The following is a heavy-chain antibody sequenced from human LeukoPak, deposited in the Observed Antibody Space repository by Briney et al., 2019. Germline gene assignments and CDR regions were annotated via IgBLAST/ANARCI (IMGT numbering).Heavy chain of an antibody. CDR1: GFTFSSYA. CDR3: VKDSLPGDSPFDY. CDR2: ISGDGITT. D-gene: IGHD7-27*01. J-gene: IGHJ4*02. V-gene: IGHV3-64D*06. Sequence: PGGSLRLSCAASGFTFSSYAMSWVRQAPGKGLEYVSAISGDGITTYYADSVKGRFTISRDNSKNTLYLQMSSLRAEDTALYYCVKDSLPGDSPFDYWGQGTLVTVSS.